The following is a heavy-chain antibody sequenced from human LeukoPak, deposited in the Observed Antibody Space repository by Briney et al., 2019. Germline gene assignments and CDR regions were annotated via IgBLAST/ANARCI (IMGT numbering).Heavy chain of an antibody. D-gene: IGHD3-22*01. CDR2: ISYDGSSK. Sequence: GRSLRLSCAASGFTFSTYGMHWVRQAPGKGLEWVAVISYDGSSKYYGDYVKGRFIISRDNSKNTLYLKMNSLRAEDTAVYYCAKILYYYDSRGFEDYWGQGTLVTVSS. CDR1: GFTFSTYG. CDR3: AKILYYYDSRGFEDY. J-gene: IGHJ4*02. V-gene: IGHV3-30*18.